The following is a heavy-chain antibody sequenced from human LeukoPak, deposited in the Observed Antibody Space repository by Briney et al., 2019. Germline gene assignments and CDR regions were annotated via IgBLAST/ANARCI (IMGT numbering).Heavy chain of an antibody. V-gene: IGHV3-30*04. D-gene: IGHD6-19*01. CDR2: LSYDGSNK. CDR3: ARGSSGWFVDAFDI. Sequence: GGSLRLSCAASGFTFNNFAMHWVRQAPGKGLEWGAVLSYDGSNKYYADSVKGRFTISRDNSKNTLYLQMNSLRAEDTAVYYCARGSSGWFVDAFDIWGQGTMVTVSS. CDR1: GFTFNNFA. J-gene: IGHJ3*02.